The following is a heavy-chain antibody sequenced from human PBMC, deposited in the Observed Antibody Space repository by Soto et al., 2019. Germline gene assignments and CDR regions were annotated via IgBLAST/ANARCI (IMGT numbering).Heavy chain of an antibody. CDR3: ARTFDYYGMDV. Sequence: SETLSLTSAVTGYSIASGSCWALIRQSPGKGLEWIGSIYHAGSVYYNPSLNSRVAVSLDTSKNHFSLKLTSVTAADTAVYYCARTFDYYGMDVWGQGTTVTVSS. CDR1: GYSIASGSC. V-gene: IGHV4-38-2*01. J-gene: IGHJ6*02. CDR2: IYHAGSV.